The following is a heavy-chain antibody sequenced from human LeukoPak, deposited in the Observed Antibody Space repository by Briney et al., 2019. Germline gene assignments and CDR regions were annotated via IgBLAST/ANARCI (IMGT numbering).Heavy chain of an antibody. CDR2: IYSGGST. V-gene: IGHV3-66*04. Sequence: PGGSLRLSCAASGFTVSSNYMSWVRQAPGKGLEWVSVIYSGGSTYYADSVKGRFTISRDNSKNTLYLQMNSLRAEDTAVYYCARLSSSSPGPHDAFDIWGQGTMVTVSS. J-gene: IGHJ3*02. D-gene: IGHD6-6*01. CDR1: GFTVSSNY. CDR3: ARLSSSSPGPHDAFDI.